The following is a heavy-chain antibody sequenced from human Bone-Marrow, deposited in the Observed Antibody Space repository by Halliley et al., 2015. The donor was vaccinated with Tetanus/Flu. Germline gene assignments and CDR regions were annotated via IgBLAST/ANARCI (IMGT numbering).Heavy chain of an antibody. CDR2: GGSP. CDR3: AKHLGELVRESHYYGMDV. J-gene: IGHJ6*02. D-gene: IGHD3-16*01. Sequence: GGSPYYVDSVKGRFTSSRDESKNTVFLQMDGLRGEDTSLYYCAKHLGELVRESHYYGMDVWGQGTMVPVSS. V-gene: IGHV3-23*01.